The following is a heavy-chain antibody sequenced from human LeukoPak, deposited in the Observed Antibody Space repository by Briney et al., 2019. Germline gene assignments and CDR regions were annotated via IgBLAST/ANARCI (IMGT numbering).Heavy chain of an antibody. Sequence: PSETLSLTCTVSGGSISSYYWSWIRQPPGKGLEWIGYIYYSGSTNYNPSLKGRVTISVDTSKNQFSLKLSSVTAADTAVYYCARLVTIAFGGVIANMDVWGQGTTVTVSS. CDR2: IYYSGST. CDR1: GGSISSYY. J-gene: IGHJ6*02. CDR3: ARLVTIAFGGVIANMDV. D-gene: IGHD3-16*02. V-gene: IGHV4-59*08.